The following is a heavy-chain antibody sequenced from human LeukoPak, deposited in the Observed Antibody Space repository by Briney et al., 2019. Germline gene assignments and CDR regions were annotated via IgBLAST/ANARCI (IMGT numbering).Heavy chain of an antibody. D-gene: IGHD6-6*01. V-gene: IGHV3-7*01. CDR1: GFTFSSYW. Sequence: GGSLRLSCAASGFTFSSYWMSWVRQAPGKGLEWVANIKQDGSEKYYVDSVKGRFTISRDNAKNSLYLQMNSLRAEDTAVYYCARLEYSSPSRPFDYWGQGTLVTGFS. CDR3: ARLEYSSPSRPFDY. J-gene: IGHJ4*02. CDR2: IKQDGSEK.